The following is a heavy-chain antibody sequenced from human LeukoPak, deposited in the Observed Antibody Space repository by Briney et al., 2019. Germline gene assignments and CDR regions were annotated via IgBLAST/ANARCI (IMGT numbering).Heavy chain of an antibody. Sequence: GGSLRLSCAASGFTFSSYSMNWVRQAPGKGLEWVSYISYTGTIYYADSVKGRFTISRDNAKNSLYLHMYSLRAEDTAVYYCTRDPRALDYWGQGTLVTVSS. CDR1: GFTFSSYS. J-gene: IGHJ4*02. CDR3: TRDPRALDY. CDR2: ISYTGTI. V-gene: IGHV3-48*01.